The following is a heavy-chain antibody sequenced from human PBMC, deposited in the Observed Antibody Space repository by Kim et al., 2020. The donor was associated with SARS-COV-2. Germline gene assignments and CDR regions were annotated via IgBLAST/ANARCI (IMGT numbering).Heavy chain of an antibody. V-gene: IGHV4-34*01. J-gene: IGHJ4*02. Sequence: NYTPSLKSRVTISVDTSKNQFSLKLSSVTAADTAVYYCAREIAAAGTGDYWGQGTLVTVSS. D-gene: IGHD6-13*01. CDR3: AREIAAAGTGDY.